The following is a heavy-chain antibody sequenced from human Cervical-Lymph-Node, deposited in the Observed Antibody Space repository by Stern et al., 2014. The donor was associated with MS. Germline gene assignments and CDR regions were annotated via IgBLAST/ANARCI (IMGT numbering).Heavy chain of an antibody. CDR2: ISGTGGYI. J-gene: IGHJ4*02. Sequence: EVQLVQSGGGLVKPGGSLRLSCAASGFTFSNYSMNWVRRAPGKGLEWVAFISGTGGYIYYEDSVKGRFTISRDNAKNSVYLQMDSLRPEDTALYYCARDEIDYWGQGVLVTVSS. V-gene: IGHV3-21*01. CDR1: GFTFSNYS. CDR3: ARDEIDY.